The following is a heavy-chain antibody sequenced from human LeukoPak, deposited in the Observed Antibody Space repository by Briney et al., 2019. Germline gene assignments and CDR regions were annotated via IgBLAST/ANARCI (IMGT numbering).Heavy chain of an antibody. D-gene: IGHD5-12*01. Sequence: SETLSLTCTVSGGSLTYYYWTWIRQSPGRRPEWIGYIYYSGSTNYNPSLKSRVTISVDTSKNQFSLKLSSVTAADTAVYYCAREGGSGYDSDAFDIWGQGTIVTVSS. V-gene: IGHV4-59*01. J-gene: IGHJ3*02. CDR1: GGSLTYYY. CDR3: AREGGSGYDSDAFDI. CDR2: IYYSGST.